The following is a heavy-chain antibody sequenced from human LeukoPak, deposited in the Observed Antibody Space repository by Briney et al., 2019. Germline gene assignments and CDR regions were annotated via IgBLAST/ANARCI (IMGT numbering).Heavy chain of an antibody. CDR3: ARVAVPYYGMDV. Sequence: PSETLSLTCAVYGGSFSGYYWSWIRQPPGKGLELIGEINHSGGTNYNPSLKSRVTISVDTSKNQFSLKLSSVTAADTAVYYCARVAVPYYGMDVWGQGTTVTVSS. CDR2: INHSGGT. V-gene: IGHV4-34*01. J-gene: IGHJ6*02. CDR1: GGSFSGYY.